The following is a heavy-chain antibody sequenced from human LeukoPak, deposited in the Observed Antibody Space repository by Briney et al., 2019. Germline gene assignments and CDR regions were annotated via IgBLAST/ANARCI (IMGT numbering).Heavy chain of an antibody. CDR3: ARGGSIAAAIFDY. CDR1: GGSISSSDYY. Sequence: SETLSLTCTVSGGSISSSDYYWGWIRQPPGKGLYWIGSIYYSGSTYYNSSLKSRITISVDTSNNQFSLKLSSVTAADTAVYYCARGGSIAAAIFDYWGQGTLVTVSS. J-gene: IGHJ4*02. D-gene: IGHD6-13*01. CDR2: IYYSGST. V-gene: IGHV4-39*07.